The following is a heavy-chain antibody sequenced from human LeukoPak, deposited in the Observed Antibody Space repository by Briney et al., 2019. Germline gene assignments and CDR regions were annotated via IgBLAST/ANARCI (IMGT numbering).Heavy chain of an antibody. V-gene: IGHV4-34*01. D-gene: IGHD1-7*01. J-gene: IGHJ6*03. Sequence: PSETLSLTCAAYGGSFSNYYWSWIRQTPGEGMEWIGEINDSGRTNHNPSLMSRVTVSVDTSKNQFSLRLTSVTATDTAVYYCARRWNYGRNYYIDVWGKGAAVSVSS. CDR2: INDSGRT. CDR1: GGSFSNYY. CDR3: ARRWNYGRNYYIDV.